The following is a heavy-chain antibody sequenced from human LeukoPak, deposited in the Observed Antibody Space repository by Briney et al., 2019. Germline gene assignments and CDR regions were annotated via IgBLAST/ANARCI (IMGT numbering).Heavy chain of an antibody. CDR1: GGSISSYY. V-gene: IGHV4-59*01. CDR2: IYYSGST. D-gene: IGHD3-10*01. CDR3: ARDPYGPEDY. J-gene: IGHJ4*02. Sequence: PSETLSLTCTVSGGSISSYYWSWIRQPPGKGLEWIGYIYYSGSTNYNPSLKSRVTISVDTSKNQFSLKLSSVTAADTAVYYCARDPYGPEDYWGQGTLVTVSS.